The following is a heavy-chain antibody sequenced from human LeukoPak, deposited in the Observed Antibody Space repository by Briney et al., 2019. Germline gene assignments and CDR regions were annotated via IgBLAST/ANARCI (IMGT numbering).Heavy chain of an antibody. Sequence: GGSLRLSCTPSGFTFSSYAMSWVRQAPGKGLEWVSRISGCGGTTYYADSVKGRFTISRDNSNNTLYLQMNSLRADDTAVYYCAKLQGGWSDYWGQGTLVTVSS. D-gene: IGHD6-19*01. CDR2: ISGCGGTT. V-gene: IGHV3-23*01. CDR3: AKLQGGWSDY. J-gene: IGHJ4*02. CDR1: GFTFSSYA.